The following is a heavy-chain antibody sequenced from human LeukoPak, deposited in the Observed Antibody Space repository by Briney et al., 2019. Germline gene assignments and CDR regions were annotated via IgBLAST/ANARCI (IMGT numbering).Heavy chain of an antibody. CDR2: ISYDGSNK. Sequence: PGGSLTLSCAASGFTFSSYAMHWVRQAPGKGLEWVAVISYDGSNKYYADSVKGRFTIFRDNSKNTLYLQMNSLRAEDTAVYSCARSFSSLDSSSWADFAYWGQGTLVTVSS. CDR1: GFTFSSYA. J-gene: IGHJ4*02. CDR3: ARSFSSLDSSSWADFAY. V-gene: IGHV3-30*04. D-gene: IGHD6-13*01.